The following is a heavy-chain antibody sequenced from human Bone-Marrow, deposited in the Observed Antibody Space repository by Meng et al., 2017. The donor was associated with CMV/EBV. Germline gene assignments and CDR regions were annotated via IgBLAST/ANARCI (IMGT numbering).Heavy chain of an antibody. V-gene: IGHV1-18*01. J-gene: IGHJ6*02. CDR3: AGETLGITMIVVVALCNYGIDV. Sequence: ASVKVSCKASGYTFTSYGISWVRQAPGQGLEWMGWISAYNGNTNYAQKPQGRVTMTTDTSKRTAYMELRSLRSYDTAVYYRAGETLGITMIVVVALCNYGIDVWGQGTTVTVSS. D-gene: IGHD3-22*01. CDR1: GYTFTSYG. CDR2: ISAYNGNT.